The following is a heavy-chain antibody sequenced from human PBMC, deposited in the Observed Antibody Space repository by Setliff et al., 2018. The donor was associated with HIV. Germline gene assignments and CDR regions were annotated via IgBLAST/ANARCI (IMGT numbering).Heavy chain of an antibody. D-gene: IGHD3-3*01. CDR3: VRGANFYTPRKRIFDH. J-gene: IGHJ4*02. CDR2: VYYSGST. CDR1: GHSISSGYH. V-gene: IGHV4-38-2*01. Sequence: SETLSLTCAVSGHSISSGYHWGWIRQPPGKGLEWIGSVYYSGSTHYNPSLKSRVTVSVDTSKDEISLKLNSVTAADTAVYYCVRGANFYTPRKRIFDHWGQGVLVTVSS.